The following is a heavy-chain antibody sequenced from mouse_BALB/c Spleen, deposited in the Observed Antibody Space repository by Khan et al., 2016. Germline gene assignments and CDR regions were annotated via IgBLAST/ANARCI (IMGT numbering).Heavy chain of an antibody. CDR2: ISYSGST. Sequence: EVQLQESGPGLVKPSQSLSLTCTVTGYSITSDYAWNWIRQFPGNKLEWMGYISYSGSTSYNPSLKSRISITRETSKNQFFLQLNSVTTEATATYYCARAPPRWYFDVWGAGTTVTVSS. V-gene: IGHV3-2*02. J-gene: IGHJ1*01. CDR1: GYSITSDYA. CDR3: ARAPPRWYFDV.